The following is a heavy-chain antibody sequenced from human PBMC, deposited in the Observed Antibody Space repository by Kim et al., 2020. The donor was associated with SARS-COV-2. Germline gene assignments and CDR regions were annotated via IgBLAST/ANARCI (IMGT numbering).Heavy chain of an antibody. D-gene: IGHD6-13*01. CDR1: GFTFSTYA. J-gene: IGHJ6*02. CDR3: AKSGGGGIAASGYYYYGMDG. V-gene: IGHV3-30*18. Sequence: GGSLRLSCVASGFTFSTYAIHWVRHAPDKGLEWVTLISSDGNSKYFADSVKGRFTISRDNSKNTLYLQMNSLRVEDTAVYYCAKSGGGGIAASGYYYYGMDGWGQGTTVTVSS. CDR2: ISSDGNSK.